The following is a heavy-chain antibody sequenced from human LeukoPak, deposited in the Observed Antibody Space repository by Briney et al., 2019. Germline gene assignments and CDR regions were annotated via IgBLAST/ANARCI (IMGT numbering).Heavy chain of an antibody. V-gene: IGHV4-39*07. CDR3: ARNWDSSSWSRTYYFDY. CDR1: GGSISSGSYY. CDR2: IYYSGST. Sequence: SETLSLTCTVSGGSISSGSYYWGWIRQPPGKGLEWIGSIYYSGSTYYNPSLKSRVTISVDTSKNQFSLKLSSVTAADTAVYYCARNWDSSSWSRTYYFDYWGQGTPVTVSS. J-gene: IGHJ4*02. D-gene: IGHD6-13*01.